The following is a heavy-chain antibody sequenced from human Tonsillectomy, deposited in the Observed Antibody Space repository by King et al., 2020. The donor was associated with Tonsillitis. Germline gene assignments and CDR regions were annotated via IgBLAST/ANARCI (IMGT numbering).Heavy chain of an antibody. J-gene: IGHJ4*02. CDR3: AKDKPTAMVALDY. Sequence: QLVQSGPEVKKPGASVRVSCKASVYIFSKFGITWVRQAPGQGLEWVGWVSGYNGDPKYAQSFQGRVTMTTDTSTTTAYMDLSSLRTDDTAVYYCAKDKPTAMVALDYWGQGTLVTVSS. CDR2: VSGYNGDP. CDR1: VYIFSKFG. V-gene: IGHV1-18*01. D-gene: IGHD5-18*01.